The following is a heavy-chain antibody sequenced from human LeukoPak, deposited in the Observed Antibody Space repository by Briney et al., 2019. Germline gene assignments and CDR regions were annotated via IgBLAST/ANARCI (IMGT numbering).Heavy chain of an antibody. D-gene: IGHD5-12*01. CDR2: IYYSGTA. J-gene: IGHJ4*02. CDR1: GGSISSNSHY. Sequence: SETLSLTCAVSGGSISSNSHYWGWIRQPPGKGLVWNGNIYYSGTAYYSPSLKSPVPISIDTSKNQFSLKLSSVTAADTAVYYCARSKEVAGQIGGSDYWGQGTLVTVSS. CDR3: ARSKEVAGQIGGSDY. V-gene: IGHV4-39*07.